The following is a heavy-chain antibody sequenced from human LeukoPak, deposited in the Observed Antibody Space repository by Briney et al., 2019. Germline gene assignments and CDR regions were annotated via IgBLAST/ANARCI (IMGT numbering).Heavy chain of an antibody. Sequence: GGSLRLSCAASGFTFSSYWMHWVRQAPGKGLVWVSRVSSDGSITDYTDSVKGRFTISRDNAKNTLYQQMNSLRAEDTAMYYCVRAVGGNDGRTFGYWAQGTLVTVSS. J-gene: IGHJ4*02. CDR3: VRAVGGNDGRTFGY. CDR1: GFTFSSYW. CDR2: VSSDGSIT. D-gene: IGHD3-3*01. V-gene: IGHV3-74*01.